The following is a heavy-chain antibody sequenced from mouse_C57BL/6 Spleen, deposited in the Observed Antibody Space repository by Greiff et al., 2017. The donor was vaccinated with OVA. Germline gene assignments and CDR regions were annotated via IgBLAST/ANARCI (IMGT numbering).Heavy chain of an antibody. Sequence: VQLKQSGPELVKPGASVKMSCKASGYTFTDYNMHWVKQSHGKSLEWIGYINPNNGGTSYNQKFKGKATLTVNKSSSTAYMELRSLTSEDSAVYYCANSNYEAMDYWGQGTSVTVSS. D-gene: IGHD2-5*01. CDR3: ANSNYEAMDY. CDR2: INPNNGGT. V-gene: IGHV1-22*01. J-gene: IGHJ4*01. CDR1: GYTFTDYN.